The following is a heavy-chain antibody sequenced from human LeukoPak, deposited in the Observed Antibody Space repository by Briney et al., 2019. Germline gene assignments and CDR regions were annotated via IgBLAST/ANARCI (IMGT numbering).Heavy chain of an antibody. J-gene: IGHJ2*01. CDR1: GFTFSSYS. V-gene: IGHV3-48*01. CDR2: ISSSSSTI. CDR3: ARLPMYDILTGYSFYWYFDL. D-gene: IGHD3-9*01. Sequence: PGGSLRLSCAASGFTFSSYSMNWVRQAPGKGLEWVSYISSSSSTIYYADSVKGRFTISRDNAKNSLYLQMNSLRAEDTAVYYCARLPMYDILTGYSFYWYFDLWGRGTLVTVSS.